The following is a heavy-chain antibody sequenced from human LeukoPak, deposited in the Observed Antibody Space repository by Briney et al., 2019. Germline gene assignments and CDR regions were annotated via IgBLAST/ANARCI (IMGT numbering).Heavy chain of an antibody. CDR3: ARDPSSRPILYYFDY. J-gene: IGHJ4*02. CDR1: GFTFSSYA. D-gene: IGHD3-3*01. V-gene: IGHV3-30-3*01. Sequence: PGGSLRLSCAASGFTFSSYAMHWVRQAPGKGLEWVAVISYDGSNKYYADSVKGRFTISRDNSKNTLYLQMNSLRAEDTAVYYCARDPSSRPILYYFDYWGQGTLVTVSS. CDR2: ISYDGSNK.